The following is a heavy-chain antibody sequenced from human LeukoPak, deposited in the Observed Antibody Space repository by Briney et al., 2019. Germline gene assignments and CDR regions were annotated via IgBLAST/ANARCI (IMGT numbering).Heavy chain of an antibody. D-gene: IGHD3-9*01. CDR2: ISYDGSNK. CDR1: GFTFSSYG. J-gene: IGHJ3*02. V-gene: IGHV3-30*03. CDR3: ARAHLTSAFDI. Sequence: PGRSLRLSCAASGFTFSSYGMHWVRQAPGKGLEWVAVISYDGSNKYYADSVKGRFTISRDNSKNTLYLQMNSLRAEDTAVYYCARAHLTSAFDIWGQGTMVTVSS.